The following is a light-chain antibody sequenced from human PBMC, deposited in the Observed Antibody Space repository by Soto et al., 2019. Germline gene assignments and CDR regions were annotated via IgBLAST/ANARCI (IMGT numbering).Light chain of an antibody. J-gene: IGKJ1*01. CDR2: GAS. V-gene: IGKV3-15*01. Sequence: EVVMTQSPATLSASPGERVTLSCRANQSVSNNLAWYLQKHGQPPRLLISGASTRATGLPARFSGSGPGAKFTLTIRSLKSQNFSVYYCQQYNSWTPTFGRGTKVEIK. CDR3: QQYNSWTPT. CDR1: QSVSNN.